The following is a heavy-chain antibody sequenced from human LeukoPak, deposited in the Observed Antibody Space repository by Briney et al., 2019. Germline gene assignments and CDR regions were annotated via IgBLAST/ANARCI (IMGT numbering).Heavy chain of an antibody. J-gene: IGHJ4*02. D-gene: IGHD3-10*01. CDR1: GFTFSSYG. CDR3: ARKTYYYGSGSYYPFDY. V-gene: IGHV3-48*03. CDR2: ISSSGSTI. Sequence: QTGGSLRLSCAASGFTFSSYGMNWVRQAPGKGLEWLSYISSSGSTIYFADSVKGRLTISRDNAKNSLYLQMDSLRAEDTAVYYCARKTYYYGSGSYYPFDYWGQGTLVTVSS.